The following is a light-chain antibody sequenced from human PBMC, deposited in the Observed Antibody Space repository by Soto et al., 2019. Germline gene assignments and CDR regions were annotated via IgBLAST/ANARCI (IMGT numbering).Light chain of an antibody. V-gene: IGKV3-20*01. CDR1: QSVSSNY. Sequence: TVLTQSPGTLSLSPGERATLSCRASQSVSSNYLAWYQQKPGQAPRLLIYDASSRATGIPDRFSGSGSGTDFTLTISRLEPEDFAVYYCQQYGSSLYTFGQGTKLEIK. CDR2: DAS. CDR3: QQYGSSLYT. J-gene: IGKJ2*01.